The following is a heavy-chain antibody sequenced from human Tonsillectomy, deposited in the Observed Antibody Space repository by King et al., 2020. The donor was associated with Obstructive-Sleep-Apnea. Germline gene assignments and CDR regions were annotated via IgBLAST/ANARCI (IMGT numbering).Heavy chain of an antibody. CDR3: ARSPGYYFDY. CDR1: GGSISSYY. CDR2: IYYSGST. J-gene: IGHJ4*02. Sequence: VQLQESGPGLVKPSETLSLTCTVSGGSISSYYWSWIRQPPGKGLEWIAYIYYSGSTNYNPSLKSRVTISVDTSKNQVSLKLSSVTAAETAIYYCARSPGYYFDYWGQGTLVTVSS. V-gene: IGHV4-59*01.